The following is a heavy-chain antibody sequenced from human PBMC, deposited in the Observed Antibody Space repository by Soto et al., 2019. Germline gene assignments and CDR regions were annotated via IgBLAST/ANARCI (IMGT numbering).Heavy chain of an antibody. CDR2: TYYSGST. D-gene: IGHD3-9*01. Sequence: SETLSLTCTVSGGSISSYYWSWIRQPPGKGLEWIGYTYYSGSTNYNPSLKSRVTISVDTSKNQFSLKLSSVTAADTAVYYCARHLRYSDWHIDYWGQGTLVTVS. CDR1: GGSISSYY. V-gene: IGHV4-59*08. CDR3: ARHLRYSDWHIDY. J-gene: IGHJ4*02.